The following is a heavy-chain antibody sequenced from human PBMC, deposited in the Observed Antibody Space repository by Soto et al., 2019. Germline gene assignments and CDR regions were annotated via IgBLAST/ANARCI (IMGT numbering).Heavy chain of an antibody. CDR1: GGTFSSYA. CDR2: IIPIFGTA. V-gene: IGHV1-69*06. Sequence: ASVKVSCKASGGTFSSYAISWVRQAPGQGLEWMGGIIPIFGTANYAQKFQGRVTITADKSTSTAYMELSGLRSEDTAVYYCARGYCSGGSCYSEQLDYWGQGTLVTVSS. J-gene: IGHJ4*02. CDR3: ARGYCSGGSCYSEQLDY. D-gene: IGHD2-15*01.